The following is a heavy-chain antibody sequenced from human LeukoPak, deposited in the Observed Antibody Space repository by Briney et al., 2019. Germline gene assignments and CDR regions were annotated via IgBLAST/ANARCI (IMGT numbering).Heavy chain of an antibody. J-gene: IGHJ5*02. CDR3: ARQLLWFGELQPNWFDP. D-gene: IGHD3-10*01. CDR2: ISAYNGNT. Sequence: ASVKVSCKAPGYTFTSYGISWVRQAPGQGLEWMGWISAYNGNTNYAQKLQGRVTMTTDTSTSTAYMELRSLRSDDTAVYYCARQLLWFGELQPNWFDPWGQGTLVTVSS. CDR1: GYTFTSYG. V-gene: IGHV1-18*01.